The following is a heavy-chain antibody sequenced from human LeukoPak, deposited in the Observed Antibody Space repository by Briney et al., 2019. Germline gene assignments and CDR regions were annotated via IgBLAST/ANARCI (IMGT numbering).Heavy chain of an antibody. CDR3: AKDRRTMVRGVISGFDY. Sequence: GGSLRLSCAASRFTFSSYAMSWVRQAPGKGLEWVSAISGSGGSTYYADSVKGRFTISRDNSKNTLYLQMYSLRAEDTAVYYCAKDRRTMVRGVISGFDYWGQGTLVTVSS. CDR1: RFTFSSYA. J-gene: IGHJ4*02. CDR2: ISGSGGST. D-gene: IGHD3-10*01. V-gene: IGHV3-23*01.